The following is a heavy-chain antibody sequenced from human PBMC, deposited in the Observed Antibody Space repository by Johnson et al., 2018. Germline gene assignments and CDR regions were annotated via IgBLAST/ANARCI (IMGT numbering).Heavy chain of an antibody. D-gene: IGHD1-26*01. V-gene: IGHV3-30-3*01. CDR2: VSYDGSNK. Sequence: QPGRSLRLSCAASGFTFITYAMHWVRQAPGKGLEWVAVVSYDGSNKYYADSVKGRFTISRDNFKNTVFLQMNGLRPEDTAVYYCARDRSRSQKTKLVGITNYLDHWGQGTLVTVSS. CDR3: ARDRSRSQKTKLVGITNYLDH. CDR1: GFTFITYA. J-gene: IGHJ4*02.